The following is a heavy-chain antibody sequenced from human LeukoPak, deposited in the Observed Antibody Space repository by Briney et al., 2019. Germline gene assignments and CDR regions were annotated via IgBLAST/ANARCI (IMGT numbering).Heavy chain of an antibody. Sequence: GGSLRLSFVASGFTFISYAMSWVRQAPGRGLEWVSAISGGGGSTYYADSVNGRFTIPIDNPNNTLYLQMNSPRADDTAACYCARRSFLESWGQGTLVTVSS. CDR3: ARRSFLES. D-gene: IGHD3-16*02. CDR1: GFTFISYA. V-gene: IGHV3-23*01. CDR2: ISGGGGST. J-gene: IGHJ4*02.